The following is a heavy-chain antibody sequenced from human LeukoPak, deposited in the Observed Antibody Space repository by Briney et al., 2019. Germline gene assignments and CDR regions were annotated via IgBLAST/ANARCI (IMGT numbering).Heavy chain of an antibody. CDR3: AKSRGSYWVPEFDY. J-gene: IGHJ4*02. CDR2: ISGSGDST. D-gene: IGHD1-26*01. CDR1: GFTFSNYA. Sequence: GGTLRLSCAASGFTFSNYAMSWVRQAPGKGLEWVSDISGSGDSTNYADSVKGRFTISRDNSKNTLYLQMNSLRAEDTAIYYCAKSRGSYWVPEFDYWGQGTLVTVSS. V-gene: IGHV3-23*01.